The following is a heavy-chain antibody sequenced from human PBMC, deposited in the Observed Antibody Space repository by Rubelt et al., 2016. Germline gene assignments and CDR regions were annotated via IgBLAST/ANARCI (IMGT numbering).Heavy chain of an antibody. CDR1: GFIFSGYG. CDR3: ARGGDEWGDNVVVPAAIDSYDTGY. V-gene: IGHV3-33*08. CDR2: IWYDGSNK. D-gene: IGHD2-2*02. Sequence: GESGGGVVQPGRSLRLSCAASGFIFSGYGMHWVRQAPGKGLEWVAVIWYDGSNKYYADSVKGRFTISRDNSKNTLYLQMNSLRAEDTAVYYCARGGDEWGDNVVVPAAIDSYDTGYWGQGTLVTVSS. J-gene: IGHJ4*02.